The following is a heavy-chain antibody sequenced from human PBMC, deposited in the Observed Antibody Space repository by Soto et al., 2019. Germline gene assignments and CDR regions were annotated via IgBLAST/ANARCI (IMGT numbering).Heavy chain of an antibody. J-gene: IGHJ4*02. D-gene: IGHD3-22*01. CDR3: ASSKNYYDSSGQIDY. CDR1: GYTFTSYG. Sequence: ASVKVSCKASGYTFTSYGISWVRQAPGQGLEWMGWISAYNGNTNYAQKLQGRVTMTTDTSTSTAYMELRSLRSDDTAVYYCASSKNYYDSSGQIDYWGQGTLVTVS. V-gene: IGHV1-18*01. CDR2: ISAYNGNT.